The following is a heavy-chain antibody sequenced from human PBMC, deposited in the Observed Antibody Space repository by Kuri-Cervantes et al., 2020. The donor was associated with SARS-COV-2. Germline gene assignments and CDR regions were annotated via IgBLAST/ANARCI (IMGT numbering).Heavy chain of an antibody. D-gene: IGHD4-11*01. J-gene: IGHJ4*02. V-gene: IGHV3-73*01. CDR2: IRSKANSYAT. CDR1: GFTFSGSA. Sequence: GESLKISCAASGFTFSGSAMHWVRQASGKGLEWVGRIRSKANSYATAYAASVKGRFTISRDDSKNTAYLQMNSLKTEDTAVYYCTSLSTVAPFGYWGQGTLVTVSS. CDR3: TSLSTVAPFGY.